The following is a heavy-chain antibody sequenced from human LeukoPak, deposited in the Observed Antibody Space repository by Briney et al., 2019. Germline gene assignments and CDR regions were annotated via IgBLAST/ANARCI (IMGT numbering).Heavy chain of an antibody. D-gene: IGHD3-3*01. Sequence: ASVKVSCKASGYTFTDYDINWVRRAPPQGLEWMGWMIPKSGKTAYAQKFQNRVTTTRNRSLSTPYMDLSSLSSADTAVYYSARGQKDTIFVMVNLLGFNMDVWGKGTTVTVSS. V-gene: IGHV1-8*01. CDR3: ARGQKDTIFVMVNLLGFNMDV. CDR2: MIPKSGKT. CDR1: GYTFTDYD. J-gene: IGHJ6*03.